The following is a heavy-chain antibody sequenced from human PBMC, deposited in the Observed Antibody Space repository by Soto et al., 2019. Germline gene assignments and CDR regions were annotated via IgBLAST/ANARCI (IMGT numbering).Heavy chain of an antibody. Sequence: ASETLSLTCGVSGGTIRSPDWWTWVRQPPGKGLERIGEIFQSGSTNYTPSLESRVTISVDKSKNQFSLTLTSVTAADTAVYFCARGRGRYSSGWSWFDPWGQGILVTVSS. J-gene: IGHJ5*02. V-gene: IGHV4-4*02. CDR1: GGTIRSPDW. D-gene: IGHD6-19*01. CDR2: IFQSGST. CDR3: ARGRGRYSSGWSWFDP.